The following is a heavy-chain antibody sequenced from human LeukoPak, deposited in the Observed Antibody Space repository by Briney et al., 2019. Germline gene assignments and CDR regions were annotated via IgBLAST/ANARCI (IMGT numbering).Heavy chain of an antibody. Sequence: PGGSLRLSCAASGFRVSSYYTSWIRQAPGKGLEWVAVVGNSDNHIDYADSVKGRFTIARDDAKNSVYLQMNSLRVDDTATYFCVREQWYRFDYWGQGALVTVSS. J-gene: IGHJ4*02. CDR2: VGNSDNHI. CDR1: GFRVSSYY. V-gene: IGHV3-11*01. CDR3: VREQWYRFDY. D-gene: IGHD6-19*01.